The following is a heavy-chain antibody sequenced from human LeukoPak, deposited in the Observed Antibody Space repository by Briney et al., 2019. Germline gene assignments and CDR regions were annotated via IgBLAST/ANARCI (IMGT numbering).Heavy chain of an antibody. J-gene: IGHJ3*02. Sequence: ASVKVSCKASGYTFTSYGISWVRQAPGQGLEWMGWISAYNGNTNYAQKLQGRVTMTTDTYTSTAYMELRSLRSDDTAVYYCARDALSYDSSGYSLDAFDIWGQGTMVTVSS. D-gene: IGHD3-22*01. CDR2: ISAYNGNT. CDR3: ARDALSYDSSGYSLDAFDI. CDR1: GYTFTSYG. V-gene: IGHV1-18*01.